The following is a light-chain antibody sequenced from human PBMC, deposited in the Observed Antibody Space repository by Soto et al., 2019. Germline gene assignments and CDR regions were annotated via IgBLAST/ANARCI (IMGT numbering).Light chain of an antibody. CDR2: DVS. J-gene: IGLJ1*01. CDR1: SSDVGGYDY. V-gene: IGLV2-14*03. Sequence: QSVLTQPASVSGSPGQSITISCTGTSSDVGGYDYVSWYQHHPGKAPKLMIYDVSNRPSGVSNRFSGSKSGNTASLTISGLQAEDAADYYCSSYTSSSLYVFGTGTKLTVL. CDR3: SSYTSSSLYV.